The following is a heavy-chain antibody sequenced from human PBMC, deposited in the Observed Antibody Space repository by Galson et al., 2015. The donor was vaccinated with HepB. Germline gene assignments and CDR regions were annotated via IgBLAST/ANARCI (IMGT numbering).Heavy chain of an antibody. CDR2: IFPSDSDT. V-gene: IGHV5-51*01. Sequence: QSGAEVKKPGESLKISCQVSGYTFPNYWIGWVRQMPGKGLEWMGTIFPSDSDTRYSPSFQGQVTISADNSINTAYLQWTRLKASDTAIYYCARRPRKDAFDIWGQGTMVTVSS. CDR3: ARRPRKDAFDI. CDR1: GYTFPNYW. J-gene: IGHJ3*02.